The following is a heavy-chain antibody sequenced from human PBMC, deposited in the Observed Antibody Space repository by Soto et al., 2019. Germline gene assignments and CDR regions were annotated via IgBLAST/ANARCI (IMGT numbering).Heavy chain of an antibody. Sequence: KPSETLSLTCTVSGGSINDFYWSWIRQPPGQGLEWVGYIYYSGSTDYNPSLKGRVTISVDTSKNLSSLRLRSVTAADTAVYYCARVGGVAARTFDYWGQGTLVTVSS. V-gene: IGHV4-59*01. CDR2: IYYSGST. CDR3: ARVGGVAARTFDY. D-gene: IGHD6-6*01. J-gene: IGHJ4*02. CDR1: GGSINDFY.